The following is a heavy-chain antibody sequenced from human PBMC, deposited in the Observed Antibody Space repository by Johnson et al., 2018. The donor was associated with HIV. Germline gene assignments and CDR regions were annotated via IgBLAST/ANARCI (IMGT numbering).Heavy chain of an antibody. Sequence: QVQLVESGGGVVQPGGSLRLSCAASGFTFRSYGMHWVRQAPGKGLEWVAFIRYDGSDKYYADSVTGRFTISRDNAKNSLYLQMNSLRGDDTALYYCAKDTAYDYGDYGTAFDIWGQGTKVTVSS. CDR3: AKDTAYDYGDYGTAFDI. V-gene: IGHV3-30*02. J-gene: IGHJ3*02. CDR1: GFTFRSYG. CDR2: IRYDGSDK. D-gene: IGHD4-17*01.